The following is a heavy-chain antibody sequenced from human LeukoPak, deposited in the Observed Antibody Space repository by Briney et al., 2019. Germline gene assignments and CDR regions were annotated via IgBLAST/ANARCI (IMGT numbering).Heavy chain of an antibody. J-gene: IGHJ4*02. CDR1: GFTFSSYA. V-gene: IGHV3-23*01. D-gene: IGHD6-19*01. CDR3: AKDRNSGWYFFDY. Sequence: PGGSLRLSCAASGFTFSSYAMSWVRQAPGKGLEWVSGISTSGSSAYYANSVKGRFTISRDNFKNTLYLQMNSLRAEDTAVYYCAKDRNSGWYFFDYWGQGTLVTVSS. CDR2: ISTSGSSA.